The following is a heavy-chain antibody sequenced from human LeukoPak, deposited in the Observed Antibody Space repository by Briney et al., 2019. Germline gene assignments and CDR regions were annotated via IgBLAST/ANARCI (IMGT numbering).Heavy chain of an antibody. D-gene: IGHD3-3*01. V-gene: IGHV3-7*01. CDR2: IKQDGSEE. CDR3: ARDAYYDFWSGYPRYFDY. Sequence: GGSLSLSCAVSGVNFSSYWMSWVRQAPGKGLEWVANIKQDGSEEYYVDAVKGRFTISTDNAKNSLYLQMNSLRAEDTAVYYCARDAYYDFWSGYPRYFDYWGQGTLVTVSS. J-gene: IGHJ4*02. CDR1: GVNFSSYW.